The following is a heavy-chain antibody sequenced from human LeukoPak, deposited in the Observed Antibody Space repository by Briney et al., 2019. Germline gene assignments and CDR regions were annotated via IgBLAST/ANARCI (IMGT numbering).Heavy chain of an antibody. CDR2: IYPGDSDT. D-gene: IGHD4-17*01. V-gene: IGHV5-51*01. CDR1: GYTFISYW. CDR3: ARAYGDYAFDI. Sequence: GGPLKIPCKGSGYTFISYWIGWARQMPPKGLEWMGIIYPGDSDTRYSPSFQGQVTISADKSISTAYLQWSSVKASDTAMYYCARAYGDYAFDIWGQGTMVTVSS. J-gene: IGHJ3*02.